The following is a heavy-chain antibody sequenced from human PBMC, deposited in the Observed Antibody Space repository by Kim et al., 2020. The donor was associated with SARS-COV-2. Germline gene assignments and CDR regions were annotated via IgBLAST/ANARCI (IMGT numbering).Heavy chain of an antibody. J-gene: IGHJ4*02. Sequence: KTKYSQKFQGRVTITRDTSENTAYMDLSSLTSEETAIYYCARDMNHTVYDYWGQGTLVTVSS. CDR2: KT. V-gene: IGHV1-3*01. CDR3: ARDMNHTVYDY. D-gene: IGHD4-4*01.